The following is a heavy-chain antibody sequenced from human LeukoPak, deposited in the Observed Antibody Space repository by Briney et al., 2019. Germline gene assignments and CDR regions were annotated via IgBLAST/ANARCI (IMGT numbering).Heavy chain of an antibody. CDR3: AGHHPRNTVDF. CDR2: IYYSGST. J-gene: IGHJ4*02. D-gene: IGHD2/OR15-2a*01. CDR1: GGSFSGYY. V-gene: IGHV4-59*08. Sequence: SETLSLTCAVYGGSFSGYYWSWIRQHPGKGLEWIGYIYYSGSTYYNPSLKSRVTISLDTSKNQFSLKLSSVTAADTAVYYCAGHHPRNTVDFWGQGTLVTVSS.